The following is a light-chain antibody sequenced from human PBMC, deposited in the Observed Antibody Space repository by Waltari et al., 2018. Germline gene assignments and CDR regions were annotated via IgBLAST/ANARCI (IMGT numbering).Light chain of an antibody. J-gene: IGKJ3*01. Sequence: IQLTQSPLSLSASVGDRVPITCRASQGISSYLDWYQQKAGRAPKLLIYGGSTLPNGVPSRFSGSGFGTDFTLTISSLQPEDFATYYCLQVNSYPFTFGPGTTVDIK. CDR3: LQVNSYPFT. CDR1: QGISSY. CDR2: GGS. V-gene: IGKV1-9*01.